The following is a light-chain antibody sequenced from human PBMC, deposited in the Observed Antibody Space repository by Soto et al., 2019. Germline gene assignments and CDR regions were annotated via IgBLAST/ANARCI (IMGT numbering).Light chain of an antibody. CDR3: QQYHTFYPT. J-gene: IGKJ2*01. V-gene: IGKV1-5*03. CDR2: KAT. Sequence: DIQMTQSPSSLSASVGDRVTITCRASQTINNWLAWYQQKPGRAPKLLISKATSLESGVPSRFSGSGSGTEFTLTITSLQPDDFGSYSCQQYHTFYPTFGQGTKVDIK. CDR1: QTINNW.